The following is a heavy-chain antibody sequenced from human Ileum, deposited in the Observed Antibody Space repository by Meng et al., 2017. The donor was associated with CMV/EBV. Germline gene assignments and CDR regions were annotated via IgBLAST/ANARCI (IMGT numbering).Heavy chain of an antibody. CDR2: IYYSGST. Sequence: VALQESGPGLVKPSQTPSLTCTVAGGSISSGDYYWSWIRQPPGKGLEWIGYIYYSGSTYYNPSLKSRVTISVDTSKNQFSLKLSSVTAADTAVYYCARQRGYCSGGSCYHFDYWGQGTLVTVSS. CDR1: GGSISSGDYY. V-gene: IGHV4-30-4*08. D-gene: IGHD2-15*01. J-gene: IGHJ4*02. CDR3: ARQRGYCSGGSCYHFDY.